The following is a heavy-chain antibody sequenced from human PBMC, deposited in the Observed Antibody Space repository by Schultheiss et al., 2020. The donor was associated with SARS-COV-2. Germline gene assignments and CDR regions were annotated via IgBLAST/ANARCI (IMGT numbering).Heavy chain of an antibody. J-gene: IGHJ3*02. V-gene: IGHV1-8*01. CDR2: MNPNSGNT. CDR3: ATPYDFWSGSDAFDI. D-gene: IGHD3-3*01. CDR1: GYTFTSYD. Sequence: ASVKVSCKASGYTFTSYDINWVRQATGQGLEWMGWMNPNSGNTGYAQKFQGRVTMTRDTSISTAYMELSRLRSDDTAVYYCATPYDFWSGSDAFDIWGQGTMVTVSS.